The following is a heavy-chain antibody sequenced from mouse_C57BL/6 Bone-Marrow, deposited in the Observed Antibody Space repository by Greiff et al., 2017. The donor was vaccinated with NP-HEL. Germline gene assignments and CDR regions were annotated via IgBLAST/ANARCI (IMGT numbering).Heavy chain of an antibody. CDR1: GFTFSDFY. V-gene: IGHV7-1*01. CDR2: SRNKANDYTT. CDR3: ARDYSNYVGAMDY. Sequence: EVHLVESGGGLVQSGRSLRLSCATSGFTFSDFYMEWVRQAPGKGLEWIAASRNKANDYTTEYSASVKGRFIVSRDTSQSILYLQMNALRAEDTAIYYCARDYSNYVGAMDYWGQGTSVTVSS. J-gene: IGHJ4*01. D-gene: IGHD2-5*01.